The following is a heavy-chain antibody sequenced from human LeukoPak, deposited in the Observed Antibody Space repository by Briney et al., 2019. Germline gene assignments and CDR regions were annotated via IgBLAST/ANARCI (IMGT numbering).Heavy chain of an antibody. Sequence: GGSLRLSCAASGLTFTSYAMNWVRQAPGKGLEWVSGISTSGESAFYADSVKGRFTISRDNSKNTLYPQINSMRAEDTAIYYCAKGNQWLDYWGQGTLVTVSS. CDR3: AKGNQWLDY. CDR1: GLTFTSYA. V-gene: IGHV3-23*01. J-gene: IGHJ4*02. CDR2: ISTSGESA. D-gene: IGHD6-19*01.